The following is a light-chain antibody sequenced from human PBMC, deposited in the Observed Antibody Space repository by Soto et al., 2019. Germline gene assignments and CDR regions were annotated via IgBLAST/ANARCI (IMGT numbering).Light chain of an antibody. CDR2: AAS. CDR3: QQSYSTPPLT. V-gene: IGKV1-39*01. CDR1: QSISSS. Sequence: DIQMTQSPSSLSASVGDRVTITCRASQSISSSLNWYQQKPEKAPKLLIYAASSLQSAVPSRFSGSGSGTDFTLTISSLQPEDFATYYCQQSYSTPPLTFGGGTKVDIK. J-gene: IGKJ4*01.